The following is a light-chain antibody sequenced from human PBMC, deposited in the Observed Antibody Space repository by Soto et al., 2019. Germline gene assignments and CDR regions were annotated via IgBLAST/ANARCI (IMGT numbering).Light chain of an antibody. Sequence: QSVLTQPPSASGTPGQRVTISCSGSSSNIGSNTANWYQHLPGAAPKLLIYRNNQRPSGVPDRFSGSESATSASLAISGLQSEDEADYYCAAWDDRLKGFVFGTGTQLTVL. J-gene: IGLJ7*01. CDR1: SSNIGSNT. CDR2: RNN. V-gene: IGLV1-44*01. CDR3: AAWDDRLKGFV.